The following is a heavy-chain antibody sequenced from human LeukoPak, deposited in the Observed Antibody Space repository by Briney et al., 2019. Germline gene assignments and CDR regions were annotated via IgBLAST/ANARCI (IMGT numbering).Heavy chain of an antibody. CDR3: ARQKGGFRAAAGGRGPTDY. CDR1: GFTFSSYG. D-gene: IGHD6-13*01. CDR2: VSYDGSTK. V-gene: IGHV3-30*03. Sequence: GGSLRLSCAASGFTFSSYGIHRFRQAPGKGLEWVAVVSYDGSTKYYADSVRGRFTISRDNSKNTLFLQVNSLRPEDTAVYYCARQKGGFRAAAGGRGPTDYWGQGTLVTVSS. J-gene: IGHJ4*02.